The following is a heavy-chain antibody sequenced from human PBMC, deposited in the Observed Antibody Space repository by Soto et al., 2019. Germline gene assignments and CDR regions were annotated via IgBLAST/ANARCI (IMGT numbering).Heavy chain of an antibody. Sequence: PGGSLRLSCAASGFTFSYYALHWVRRAPGKGLEWVSSISGIRDYIRYADSAKGRFTISRDNAKTSLYLQMNSLTAEDTAVYYCAREGVHNYNEYYFDYWGQGNLVTVSS. J-gene: IGHJ4*02. CDR1: GFTFSYYA. CDR2: ISGIRDYI. CDR3: AREGVHNYNEYYFDY. D-gene: IGHD3-22*01. V-gene: IGHV3-21*06.